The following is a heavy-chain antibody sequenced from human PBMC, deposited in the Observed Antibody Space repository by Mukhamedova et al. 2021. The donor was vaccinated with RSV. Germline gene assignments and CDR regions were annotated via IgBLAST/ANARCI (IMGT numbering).Heavy chain of an antibody. J-gene: IGHJ4*02. CDR1: W. CDR2: IKQDGSDA. Sequence: WMTWVRQAPGKGPEWVANIKQDGSDAHYVGSVKGRFTVTRDNADNFLYLQMNSLRADDTAVYYCAKVSWGTRQDDSWGQGTLVT. D-gene: IGHD1-7*01. CDR3: AKVSWGTRQDDS. V-gene: IGHV3-7*01.